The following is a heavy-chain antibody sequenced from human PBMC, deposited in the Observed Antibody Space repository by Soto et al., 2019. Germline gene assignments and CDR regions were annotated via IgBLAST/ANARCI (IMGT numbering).Heavy chain of an antibody. CDR1: GYSFTSYW. V-gene: IGHV5-51*01. Sequence: PGESLKISCKGSGYSFTSYWIGWVRQMPGKGLEWMGIIYPGDSDTRYSPSFQGQVTISADKSISTAYLQWSILKFSDTAMYYCARPRLMATNAFDIWGQGTMVTVSS. J-gene: IGHJ3*02. D-gene: IGHD5-12*01. CDR3: ARPRLMATNAFDI. CDR2: IYPGDSDT.